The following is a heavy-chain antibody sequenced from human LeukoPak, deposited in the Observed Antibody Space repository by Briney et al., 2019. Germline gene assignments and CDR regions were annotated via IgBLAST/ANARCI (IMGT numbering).Heavy chain of an antibody. V-gene: IGHV3-7*01. D-gene: IGHD1-26*01. CDR3: ARDKIVGATHFDY. J-gene: IGHJ4*02. CDR2: MKQDGSET. CDR1: GFTFSSHG. Sequence: GGSLRLSCAASGFTFSSHGMNWVRQAPGKRLEWVANMKQDGSETYYVDSVEGRFTISRDNAKNSLYLQMNSLRAEDTAVYYCARDKIVGATHFDYWGQGALVTVSS.